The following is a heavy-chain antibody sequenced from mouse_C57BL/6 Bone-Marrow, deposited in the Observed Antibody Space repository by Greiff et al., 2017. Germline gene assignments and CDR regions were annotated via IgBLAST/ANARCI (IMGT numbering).Heavy chain of an antibody. CDR2: INPSTGGT. CDR1: GYSFTGYY. CDR3: ARWAQATYYFDY. J-gene: IGHJ2*01. D-gene: IGHD3-2*02. Sequence: VQLKQSGPELVKPGASVKISCKASGYSFTGYYMNWVKQSPEKSLEWIGEINPSTGGTTYNQKFKAKATLTVDKSSSTAYMQLKSLTSEDSAVYYCARWAQATYYFDYWGQGTTLTVSS. V-gene: IGHV1-42*01.